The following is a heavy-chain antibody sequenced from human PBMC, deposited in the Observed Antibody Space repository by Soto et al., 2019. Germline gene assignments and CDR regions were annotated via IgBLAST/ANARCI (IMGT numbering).Heavy chain of an antibody. CDR2: ITGSGAGT. V-gene: IGHV3-23*01. CDR3: AKDPNGDYVGAFDS. D-gene: IGHD4-17*01. CDR1: GFTFSSYA. Sequence: PGGSLRLSCAASGFTFSSYAMTWVRQAPGKGLEYVSSITGSGAGTYYADSVKGRFTISRDNSKSTLYLQLSSLRAEDTAIYFCAKDPNGDYVGAFDSWGQGS. J-gene: IGHJ4*02.